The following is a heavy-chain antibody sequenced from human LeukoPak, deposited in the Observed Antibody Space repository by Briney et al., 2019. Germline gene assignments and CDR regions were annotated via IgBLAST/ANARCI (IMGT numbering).Heavy chain of an antibody. CDR2: ISSSGDST. CDR3: ARAYSPDY. CDR1: GFTFSSYA. V-gene: IGHV3-23*01. Sequence: PGGSLRLSCAASGFTFSSYAMSWVRQAPGKGLEWVSVISSSGDSTYYADSVKGRFTISRDNAKNSLYLQMNSLRAEDTAVYYCARAYSPDYWGQGTLVTVSS. J-gene: IGHJ4*02. D-gene: IGHD5-18*01.